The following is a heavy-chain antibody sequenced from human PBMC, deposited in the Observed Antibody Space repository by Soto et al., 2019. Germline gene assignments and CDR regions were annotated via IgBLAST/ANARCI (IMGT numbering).Heavy chain of an antibody. D-gene: IGHD3-16*01. CDR2: INQDTSYR. V-gene: IGHV3-7*01. J-gene: IGHJ4*02. CDR3: AKVGYNDWDFDR. CDR1: GFRFSSYW. Sequence: LRLSCVASGFRFSSYWMTWVRQAPGKVLEWVAIINQDTSYRYYVDSVEGRFTISRDNAKSSVYLQMNSLRAEDTALYYCAKVGYNDWDFDRWGQGTLVTVSS.